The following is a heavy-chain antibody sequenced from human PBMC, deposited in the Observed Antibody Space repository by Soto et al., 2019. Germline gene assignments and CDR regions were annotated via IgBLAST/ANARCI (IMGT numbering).Heavy chain of an antibody. Sequence: QVQLVESGGGVAQPGRSLRLSCGAPGVTFKDYGMHWVRQAPGKGLEWVAVISYDGKQTYYADSVKGRFTISKDKSKRTLFLQMNSLRVDDAAVYYCSLDGWGSNCYFDLWGRGTLVTVSS. CDR3: SLDGWGSNCYFDL. CDR2: ISYDGKQT. CDR1: GVTFKDYG. J-gene: IGHJ2*01. V-gene: IGHV3-30*03. D-gene: IGHD3-16*01.